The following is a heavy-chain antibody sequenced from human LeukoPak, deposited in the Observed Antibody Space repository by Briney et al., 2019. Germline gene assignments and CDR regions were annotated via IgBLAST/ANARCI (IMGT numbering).Heavy chain of an antibody. J-gene: IGHJ4*02. CDR2: FSYSGIT. V-gene: IGHV4-39*02. Sequence: SETLSLTCTVSGGSISSSSFYWGWIRQPPGKGLEWIGTFSYSGITYYNPSLKSRVTMSVDMSNNHVSLKLSSVTAADTAVYFCARLGSDFSEDLDYWGQGTLVTVSS. CDR1: GGSISSSSFY. D-gene: IGHD3/OR15-3a*01. CDR3: ARLGSDFSEDLDY.